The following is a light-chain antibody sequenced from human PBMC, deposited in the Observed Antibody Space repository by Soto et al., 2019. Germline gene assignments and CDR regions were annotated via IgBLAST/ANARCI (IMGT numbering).Light chain of an antibody. CDR2: GES. J-gene: IGKJ1*01. Sequence: EIVLTQSPDTLSLSPGEIATLSCSASQSVSSSYLAWYQQIPGQAPRLLIYGESNRATGIPDRFSGSGSGTDFTLTISRLEPEDFAVYYCQQYASSPRTFGQGTKVEIQ. V-gene: IGKV3-20*01. CDR1: QSVSSSY. CDR3: QQYASSPRT.